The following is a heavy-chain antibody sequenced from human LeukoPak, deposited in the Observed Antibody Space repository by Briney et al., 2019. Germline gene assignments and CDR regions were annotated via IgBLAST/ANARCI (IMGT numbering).Heavy chain of an antibody. Sequence: GGSPRLSSEASGFVFDDYSMHWVRQAPGKGLEWVSVISWHGSTTKFADSVKGRFTISRDNRKNSLSLQMDSLRPEDTAFYYCAKDIGDSIGYNYFDSWGQGTLVTVSS. D-gene: IGHD3-22*01. CDR2: ISWHGSTT. J-gene: IGHJ4*02. CDR3: AKDIGDSIGYNYFDS. CDR1: GFVFDDYS. V-gene: IGHV3-43*01.